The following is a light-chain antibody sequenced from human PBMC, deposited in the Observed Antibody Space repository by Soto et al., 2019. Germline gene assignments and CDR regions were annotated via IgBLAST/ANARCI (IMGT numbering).Light chain of an antibody. J-gene: IGKJ1*01. Sequence: ETVMAQSPATLSVSPGERATLSCRASQSVSSNLAWYQQKPGQAPRLFIHGTSTRATGIPARFSGSGSGTDFALTISRLEPEDFAVYYCQQYDISPRTFGQGTKVDIK. CDR1: QSVSSN. CDR2: GTS. CDR3: QQYDISPRT. V-gene: IGKV3-15*01.